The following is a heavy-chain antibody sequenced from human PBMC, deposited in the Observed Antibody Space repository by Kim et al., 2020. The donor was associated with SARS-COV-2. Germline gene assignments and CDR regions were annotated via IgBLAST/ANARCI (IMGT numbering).Heavy chain of an antibody. J-gene: IGHJ6*02. CDR2: IYYTGST. CDR3: ARDPRVEVGYYYYYYWLDV. CDR1: GGSISTYY. V-gene: IGHV4-59*13. Sequence: SETLSLTCTVSGGSISTYYWSWIRQPPGKGLEWIGYIYYTGSTDYNPSLKSRVTISVDTSKNQFSLRLRSVTAADTAVYYCARDPRVEVGYYYYYYWLDVWGQGTTVTVSS. D-gene: IGHD1-26*01.